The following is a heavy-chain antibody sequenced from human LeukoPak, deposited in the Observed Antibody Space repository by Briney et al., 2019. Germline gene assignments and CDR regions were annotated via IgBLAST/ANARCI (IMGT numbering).Heavy chain of an antibody. CDR3: ARDPRTDAFDI. V-gene: IGHV3-74*01. J-gene: IGHJ3*02. CDR2: INSEGTST. CDR1: GFTFSSYW. Sequence: PGGSLRLSCAASGFTFSSYWMHWVRQAPGKGLVWVSRINSEGTSTSYADSVKGRFTISRDNAKNTVYLQMNSLRAEDTAVYFCARDPRTDAFDIWGQGTMVTVSS.